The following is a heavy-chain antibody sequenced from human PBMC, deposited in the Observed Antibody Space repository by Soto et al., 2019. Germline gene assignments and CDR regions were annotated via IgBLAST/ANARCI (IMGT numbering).Heavy chain of an antibody. J-gene: IGHJ4*02. D-gene: IGHD1-1*01. V-gene: IGHV4-31*03. CDR1: GGSISSGGYY. CDR2: IYYSGST. Sequence: SETLSLTCTVSGGSISSGGYYWSWIRQHPGKGLEWIGYIYYSGSTYYNPSLKSRVTISVDTSKNQFSLKLSSVTAADTAVYYCARWPQLEPSFDYWGQGTLVTGSS. CDR3: ARWPQLEPSFDY.